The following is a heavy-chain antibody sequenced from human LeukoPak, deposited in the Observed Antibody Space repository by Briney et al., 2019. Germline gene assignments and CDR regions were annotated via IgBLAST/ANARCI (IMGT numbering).Heavy chain of an antibody. CDR1: GFTFSYFW. Sequence: PGGSLRLSCAASGFTFSYFWMHWFRQTPGKGLVRVSCINTDGSYSSYADSVKGRFTISRDNVRNTLYLQMNSLRAEDSAVYYCARDFDGPRASDYWGQGISVTVSS. V-gene: IGHV3-74*01. D-gene: IGHD4-17*01. J-gene: IGHJ4*02. CDR3: ARDFDGPRASDY. CDR2: INTDGSYS.